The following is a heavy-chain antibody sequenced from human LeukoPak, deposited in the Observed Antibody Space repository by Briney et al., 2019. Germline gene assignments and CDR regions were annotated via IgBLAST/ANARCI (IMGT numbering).Heavy chain of an antibody. CDR2: IHYSGNS. CDR1: GDSVSGFY. D-gene: IGHD2-8*01. CDR3: VLAPNSNWFDF. Sequence: SETLSLTCSVSGDSVSGFYWNWIRQSPGTGLEWIGNIHYSGNSNYNPSLKSRVTMSIDTSRDQFFLKLNSVTAADTAVYYCVLAPNSNWFDFWGQGTQVTVSS. V-gene: IGHV4-59*08. J-gene: IGHJ5*01.